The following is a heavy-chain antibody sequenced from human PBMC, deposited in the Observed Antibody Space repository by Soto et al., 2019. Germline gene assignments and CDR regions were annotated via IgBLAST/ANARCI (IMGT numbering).Heavy chain of an antibody. CDR3: ARGGDTMVRGVLDY. CDR2: IYHSGST. Sequence: SETLSLTCAVSGGSISSSNWWSWVRQPPGKGLEWIGEIYHSGSTNYNPSLKSRVTISVDKSKNQFSLKLSSVTAADTAVYYCARGGDTMVRGVLDYWGQGTLVTVSS. V-gene: IGHV4-4*02. J-gene: IGHJ4*02. D-gene: IGHD3-10*01. CDR1: GGSISSSNW.